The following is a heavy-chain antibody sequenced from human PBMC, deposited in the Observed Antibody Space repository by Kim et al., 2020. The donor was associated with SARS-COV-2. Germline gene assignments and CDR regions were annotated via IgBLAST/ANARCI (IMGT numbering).Heavy chain of an antibody. D-gene: IGHD6-6*01. CDR2: IIPIFGIA. V-gene: IGHV1-69*04. J-gene: IGHJ4*02. CDR1: GGTFSSYA. CDR3: ARQSIAPQEGFLENY. Sequence: SVKVSCKASGGTFSSYAISWVRQAPGQGLEWMGRIIPIFGIANYAQKFQGRVTITADKSTSTAYMELSSLRSEDTAVYYCARQSIAPQEGFLENYWGQGTLVTVSS.